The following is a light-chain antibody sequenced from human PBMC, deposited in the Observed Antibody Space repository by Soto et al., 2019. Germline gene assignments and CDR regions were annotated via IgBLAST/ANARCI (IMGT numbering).Light chain of an antibody. CDR2: GAF. CDR3: QQYNDWPLT. CDR1: QSLSSIN. Sequence: EIVMTQSPATLSLSPVGRATLSGMASQSLSSINLAWFQQKPGQAPSLLIYGAFTRATGIPARFSGTGSGTEFTLTISSLQSEDFALYYCQQYNDWPLTFGQGTKVDIK. J-gene: IGKJ1*01. V-gene: IGKV3-15*01.